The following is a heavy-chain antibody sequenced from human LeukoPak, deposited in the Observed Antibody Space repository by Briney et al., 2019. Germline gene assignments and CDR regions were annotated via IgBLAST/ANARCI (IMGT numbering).Heavy chain of an antibody. D-gene: IGHD4-17*01. Sequence: GGSLRLSCAASGFTFSSYDMHWVRQSTGKGLEWVSGIGPAGDTYYLGSVKGRFTISRESAENSLYLQMNSLRAGDTAVYYCARGGELRSGWFDLWGRGNLVSVSS. CDR2: IGPAGDT. CDR1: GFTFSSYD. V-gene: IGHV3-13*01. CDR3: ARGGELRSGWFDL. J-gene: IGHJ2*01.